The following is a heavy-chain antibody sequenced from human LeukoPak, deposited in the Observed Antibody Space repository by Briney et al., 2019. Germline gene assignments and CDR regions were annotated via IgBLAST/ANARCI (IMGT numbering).Heavy chain of an antibody. CDR1: GGSISSSSYY. J-gene: IGHJ5*02. Sequence: PSETLSLTCTVSGGSISSSSYYWGWIRQPPGKGLEWIGSIYYSGSTYYNPSLKSRVTISVDTSKNQFSLKLSSVTAADTAVYYCARQSGYLGWFDPWGQGTLVTVPS. D-gene: IGHD3-22*01. V-gene: IGHV4-39*01. CDR3: ARQSGYLGWFDP. CDR2: IYYSGST.